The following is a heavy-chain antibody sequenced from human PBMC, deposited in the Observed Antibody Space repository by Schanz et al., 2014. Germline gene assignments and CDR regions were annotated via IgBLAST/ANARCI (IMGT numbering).Heavy chain of an antibody. Sequence: EVQLLESGGGLIQPGGSLRLSCAASGFIFGSSVMAWVRQAPGKGLEWVSGITGASDHIDYAESVKGRFTISRDNSKNTLYLQMKSLRAEDTAVYYCAKGRFGELSAFDIWGQGTMVTVAS. J-gene: IGHJ3*02. CDR1: GFIFGSSV. CDR2: ITGASDHI. V-gene: IGHV3-23*01. CDR3: AKGRFGELSAFDI. D-gene: IGHD3-10*01.